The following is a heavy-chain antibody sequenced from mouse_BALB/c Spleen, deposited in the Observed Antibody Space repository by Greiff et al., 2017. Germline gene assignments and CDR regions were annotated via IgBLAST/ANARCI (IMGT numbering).Heavy chain of an antibody. D-gene: IGHD3-1*01. CDR2: ISSGGST. Sequence: EVMLVESGGGLVKPGGSLKLSCAASGFTFSSYAMSWVRQTPEKRLEWVASISSGGSTYYPDSVKGRFTISRDNARNILYLQMSSLRSEDTAMYYCARGGRLSGYYFDYWGQGTTLTVSS. V-gene: IGHV5-6-5*01. J-gene: IGHJ2*01. CDR3: ARGGRLSGYYFDY. CDR1: GFTFSSYA.